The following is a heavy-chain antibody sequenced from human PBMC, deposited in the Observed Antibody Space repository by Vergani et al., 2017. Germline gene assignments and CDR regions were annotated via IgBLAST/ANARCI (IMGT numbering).Heavy chain of an antibody. D-gene: IGHD2-2*01. Sequence: QVQLVESGGGVVQPGRSLRLSCAASGFTFSSYAMHWVRQAPGKGLEWVAVISYDGSNKYYADSVKGRFTISRDNSKNTLYLQMNSLRAEDTAVYYCAGGDRGSSTSFMDVWGKGTTVTVSS. J-gene: IGHJ6*04. CDR1: GFTFSSYA. V-gene: IGHV3-30*04. CDR2: ISYDGSNK. CDR3: AGGDRGSSTSFMDV.